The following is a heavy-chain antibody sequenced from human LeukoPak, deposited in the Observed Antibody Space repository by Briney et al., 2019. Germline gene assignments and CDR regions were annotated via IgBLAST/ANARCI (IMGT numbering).Heavy chain of an antibody. J-gene: IGHJ3*02. CDR2: IYYSGST. CDR1: GGSISSGGYS. V-gene: IGHV4-30-4*07. D-gene: IGHD2-15*01. CDR3: ARGPRRIVVVVAARAGVAFDI. Sequence: SETLSLTCAVSGGSISSGGYSWSWIRQPPGKGLEWIGYIYYSGSTYYNPSLKSRVTISVDTSKNQFSPKLSSVTAADTAVYYCARGPRRIVVVVAARAGVAFDIWGQGTMVTVSS.